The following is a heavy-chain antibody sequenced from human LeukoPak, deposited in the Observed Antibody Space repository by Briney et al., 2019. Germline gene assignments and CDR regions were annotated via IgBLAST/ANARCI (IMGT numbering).Heavy chain of an antibody. J-gene: IGHJ3*02. V-gene: IGHV3-48*01. CDR1: GFTFSSYS. D-gene: IGHD1-26*01. Sequence: PGGSLRLSCAASGFTFSSYSMSWVRQAPGKGLEWVSYISSSSSTLYYADSVEGRFTISRDNAKNSLYLQMNSLRAEDTAVYYCARDACLVGACGYAFDIWGQGTMVTVSS. CDR3: ARDACLVGACGYAFDI. CDR2: ISSSSSTL.